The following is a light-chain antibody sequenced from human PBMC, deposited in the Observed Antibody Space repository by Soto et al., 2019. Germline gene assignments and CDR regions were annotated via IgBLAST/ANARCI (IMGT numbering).Light chain of an antibody. CDR2: KAS. V-gene: IGKV1-5*03. CDR1: QSISSW. CDR3: QLYTFHCGT. Sequence: MNQSPSTLSLTVGDRVTITCRASQSISSWLAWYQQKPGKAPKLLIYKASSLESGVPSRFSGSGSGTEFTLTISSLQPDDFTPYYCQLYTFHCGTFAQGTKVDI. J-gene: IGKJ1*01.